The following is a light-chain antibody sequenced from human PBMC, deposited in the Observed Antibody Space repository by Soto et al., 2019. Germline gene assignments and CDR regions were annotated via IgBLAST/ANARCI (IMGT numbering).Light chain of an antibody. J-gene: IGKJ5*01. CDR3: HQYYSTPPNT. Sequence: DIQMTQSPSSLSASVGDRVTITCRASQSISSYLTWYQQKPGKAPTLLIYAASSLPTGVPARFSGSGSGTDFTLTISSLEPEDFATYYCHQYYSTPPNTFGQGTRLEIK. CDR1: QSISSY. V-gene: IGKV1-39*01. CDR2: AAS.